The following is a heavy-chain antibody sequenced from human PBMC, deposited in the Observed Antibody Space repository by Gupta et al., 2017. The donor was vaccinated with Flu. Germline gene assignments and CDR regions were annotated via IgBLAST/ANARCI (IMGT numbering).Heavy chain of an antibody. V-gene: IGHV4-38-2*02. J-gene: IGHJ4*02. Sequence: HVQLQESGPGLVKSSETLFLTCNVSGYSISSGYYWGWIRQPPGKGLEWIGSIYHSGSTYYNPSLKSRVTISVDTSKNQFSLKLSSVTAADTAVHYCARVIRIDGSSSLNGSLVSYFDYWGQGILVTVSS. CDR3: ARVIRIDGSSSLNGSLVSYFDY. D-gene: IGHD6-6*01. CDR2: IYHSGST. CDR1: GYSISSGYY.